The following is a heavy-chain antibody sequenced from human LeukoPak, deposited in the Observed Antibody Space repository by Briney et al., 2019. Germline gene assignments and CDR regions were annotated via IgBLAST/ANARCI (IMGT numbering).Heavy chain of an antibody. D-gene: IGHD3-9*01. J-gene: IGHJ4*02. V-gene: IGHV4-59*01. CDR1: GGSIRTSY. CDR2: ISGTGSA. Sequence: PSETLSLTCIVSGGSIRTSYWAWIRQPPGKGVEYIGLISGTGSANYNASFESRVTISLVTSKNQFSLKMRSVTAADTAMYYCARGGGESTSGYYFDYWGQGTLVTVSS. CDR3: ARGGGESTSGYYFDY.